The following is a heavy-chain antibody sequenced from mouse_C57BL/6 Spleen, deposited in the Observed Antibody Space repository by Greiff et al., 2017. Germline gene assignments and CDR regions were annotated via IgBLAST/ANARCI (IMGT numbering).Heavy chain of an antibody. J-gene: IGHJ2*01. CDR2: INPSNGGT. V-gene: IGHV1-53*01. CDR3: AREVTTVEYFDY. Sequence: QVQLQQPGTELVKPGASVKLSCKASGYTFTSYWLHWVKQRPGQGLEWIGNINPSNGGTNYNEKFKSKATLTVDKSSSTAYMQLSSLTSEDSAVYYCAREVTTVEYFDYWGQGTTLTVSS. CDR1: GYTFTSYW. D-gene: IGHD1-1*01.